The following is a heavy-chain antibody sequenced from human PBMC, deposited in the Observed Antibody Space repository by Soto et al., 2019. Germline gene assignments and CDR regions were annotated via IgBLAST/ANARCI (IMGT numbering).Heavy chain of an antibody. CDR2: ISYDGSDK. CDR1: GFTFSSYA. D-gene: IGHD3-16*02. J-gene: IGHJ4*02. CDR3: AKAMGELSPESYDY. Sequence: QVQLVESGGGVVQPGRSLRLSCAASGFTFSSYAMHWVRQAPGKGLEWVAVISYDGSDKYYADSVKGRFTISRDNSKNTPNLQMNSLRADETAVYYCAKAMGELSPESYDYWGQGTLITVSS. V-gene: IGHV3-30*18.